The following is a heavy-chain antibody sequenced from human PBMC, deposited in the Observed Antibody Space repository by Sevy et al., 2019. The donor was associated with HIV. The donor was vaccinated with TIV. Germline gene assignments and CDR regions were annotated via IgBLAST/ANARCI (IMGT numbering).Heavy chain of an antibody. Sequence: GGSLRLSCAASGFTFSSYWMTWVRQAPGKGLEWVANMRQDGCEKYYVGSVKGRFTISRDNAKNSLYLQMNSLRAEDTAVYYCARGIYGSGSRLGLGYWGQGTLVTVSS. D-gene: IGHD3-10*01. CDR1: GFTFSSYW. V-gene: IGHV3-7*01. J-gene: IGHJ4*02. CDR2: MRQDGCEK. CDR3: ARGIYGSGSRLGLGY.